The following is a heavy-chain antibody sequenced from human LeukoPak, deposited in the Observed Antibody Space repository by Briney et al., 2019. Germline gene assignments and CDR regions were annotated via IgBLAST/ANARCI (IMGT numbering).Heavy chain of an antibody. D-gene: IGHD6-13*01. J-gene: IGHJ5*02. CDR2: IIPIFGTA. V-gene: IGHV1-69*01. CDR3: ARDLGIAAAGTGFDP. Sequence: GASVKVSCKASGGTFSSYAISWVRQAPGQGLEWMGGIIPIFGTANYAQKFQGRVTITADESTSTAYMELSSLRSEDTAVYYCARDLGIAAAGTGFDPWGQGTLVTVSS. CDR1: GGTFSSYA.